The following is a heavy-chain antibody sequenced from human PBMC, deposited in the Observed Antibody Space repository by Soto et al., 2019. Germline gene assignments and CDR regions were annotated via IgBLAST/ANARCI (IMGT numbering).Heavy chain of an antibody. V-gene: IGHV4-39*01. CDR2: IYYSGST. D-gene: IGHD6-19*01. J-gene: IGHJ3*02. CDR3: ARLGIAVAGAFDI. Sequence: QLQLQESGPGLVKPSETLSLTCTVSGGSISSSSYYWGWIRQPPGKGLEWIGSIYYSGSTYYNPSLKSRVTISVDTSKNQFSLKLSSVTAADTAVYYCARLGIAVAGAFDIWGQGTMVTVSS. CDR1: GGSISSSSYY.